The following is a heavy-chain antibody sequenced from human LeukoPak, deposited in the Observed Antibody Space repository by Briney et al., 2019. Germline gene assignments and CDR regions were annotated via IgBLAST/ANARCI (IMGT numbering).Heavy chain of an antibody. CDR3: ARDKVLLWFGELSYFDY. CDR2: ISAYNGNT. CDR1: GYTFTSYG. D-gene: IGHD3-10*01. Sequence: ASVKVSCTASGYTFTSYGISWVRQAPGQGLEWMGWISAYNGNTNYAQKLQGRVTMTTDTSTSTAYMELRSLRSDDTAVYYCARDKVLLWFGELSYFDYWGQGTLVTVSS. J-gene: IGHJ4*02. V-gene: IGHV1-18*01.